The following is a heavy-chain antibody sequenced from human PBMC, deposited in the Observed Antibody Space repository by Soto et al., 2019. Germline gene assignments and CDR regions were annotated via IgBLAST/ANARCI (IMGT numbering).Heavy chain of an antibody. CDR3: AGGSDDSSGYYYVYYYYGMDV. J-gene: IGHJ6*02. V-gene: IGHV3-30-3*01. CDR2: ISYDGSNK. D-gene: IGHD3-22*01. Sequence: GGSLRLSCAASGFTFSSYAMHWVRQAPGKGLEWVAVISYDGSNKYYADSVKGRFTISRDNSKNTLYLQMNSLRAEDTAVYYCAGGSDDSSGYYYVYYYYGMDVWGQGTTVTVSS. CDR1: GFTFSSYA.